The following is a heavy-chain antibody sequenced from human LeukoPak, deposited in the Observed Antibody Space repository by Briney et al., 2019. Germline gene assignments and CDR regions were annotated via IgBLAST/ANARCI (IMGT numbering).Heavy chain of an antibody. CDR2: IRSKAYGGTT. CDR3: TREPYYGSGSFDYYGMDV. D-gene: IGHD3-10*01. CDR1: GFTFGDYA. Sequence: PGRSLRLSCTASGFTFGDYAMSWVRQAPGKGLEWVGFIRSKAYGGTTEYAASVKGRFTISRDDSKSIAYLQRNSLKTEDTAVYYCTREPYYGSGSFDYYGMDVWGQGTTVTVSS. J-gene: IGHJ6*02. V-gene: IGHV3-49*04.